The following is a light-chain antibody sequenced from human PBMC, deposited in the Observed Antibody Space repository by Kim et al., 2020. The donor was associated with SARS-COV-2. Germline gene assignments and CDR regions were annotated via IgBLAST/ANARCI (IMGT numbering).Light chain of an antibody. CDR2: GAS. Sequence: EIVMTQSPATLSVSPGERATLSCRASQSVSSNLAWYQQKPGQAPSLLIYGASTRATGIPARFSGSGSGTDFTLTISSLQSEDFAVYYCQQYDNWPPWTFGQGTKLEI. J-gene: IGKJ1*01. CDR3: QQYDNWPPWT. CDR1: QSVSSN. V-gene: IGKV3-15*01.